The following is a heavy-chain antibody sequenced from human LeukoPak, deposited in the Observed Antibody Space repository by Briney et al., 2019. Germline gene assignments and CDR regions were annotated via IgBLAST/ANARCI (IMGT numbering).Heavy chain of an antibody. Sequence: GGSLRLSCAASGFTFSNYWMGWVRQAPGKRPEWVANMNIDGSEKYYADSVKGRFSISRDSARNSVYLQMASLRVEDTAVYYCARATVTTLNPWGQGTLVTVSS. V-gene: IGHV3-7*01. CDR3: ARATVTTLNP. D-gene: IGHD4-17*01. CDR1: GFTFSNYW. CDR2: MNIDGSEK. J-gene: IGHJ5*02.